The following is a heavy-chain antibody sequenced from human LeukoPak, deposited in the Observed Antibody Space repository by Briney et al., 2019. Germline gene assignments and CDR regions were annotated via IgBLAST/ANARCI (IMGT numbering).Heavy chain of an antibody. CDR3: ARSSYSSGWHPLGYYYYYMDV. D-gene: IGHD6-19*01. V-gene: IGHV4-59*08. CDR1: GGSISSYY. J-gene: IGHJ6*03. CDR2: IYYSGST. Sequence: SETLSLTCTVSGGSISSYYWSWIRQPPGKGLEWIGYIYYSGSTNYNPSLKSRVTISVDTSKNQFSLKLSSVTAADTAVYYCARSSYSSGWHPLGYYYYYMDVWGKGTTVTISS.